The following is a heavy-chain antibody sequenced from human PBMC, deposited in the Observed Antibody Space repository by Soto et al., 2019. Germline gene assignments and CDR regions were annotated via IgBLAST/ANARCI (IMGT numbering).Heavy chain of an antibody. J-gene: IGHJ5*02. CDR1: GFTFSSYA. V-gene: IGHV3-23*01. D-gene: IGHD2-15*01. CDR3: AKISSIYCSGGSCFLAPSPTPPA. CDR2: ISGSGGST. Sequence: GGSLRLSCAASGFTFSSYAMSWVRQAPGKGLEWVSAISGSGGSTYYADSVKGRFTISRDNSKNTLYLQMNSLRAEDTAVYYCAKISSIYCSGGSCFLAPSPTPPAWGQGTLVTVSS.